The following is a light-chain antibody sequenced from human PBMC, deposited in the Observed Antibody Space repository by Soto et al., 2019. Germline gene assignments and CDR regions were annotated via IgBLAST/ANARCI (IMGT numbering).Light chain of an antibody. Sequence: QSALTQPASVSGSPGQSITVSCTGTSSDIGGYIFVSWYQQHPGKAPKLMIYDINNRPSGVSKRFSGSKSGNTASLTISGLQAEDEADYYCVSYTARSSYVFGTVTKVTVL. CDR1: SSDIGGYIF. CDR3: VSYTARSSYV. CDR2: DIN. J-gene: IGLJ1*01. V-gene: IGLV2-14*01.